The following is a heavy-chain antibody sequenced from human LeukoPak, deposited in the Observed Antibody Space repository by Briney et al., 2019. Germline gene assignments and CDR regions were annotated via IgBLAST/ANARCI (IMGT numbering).Heavy chain of an antibody. J-gene: IGHJ4*02. V-gene: IGHV3-23*01. CDR2: ISISGDGT. D-gene: IGHD2-2*01. Sequence: GSLSLSCAGSGFTFNNYAMSWVRQTPRKGLEGVSTISISGDGTYYADPVKGRFTMSRDKSKNTVYLQMSSLRAEDTAVYYCVRAAPGDCSSTSCSLFDNWGQGILVTVSS. CDR3: VRAAPGDCSSTSCSLFDN. CDR1: GFTFNNYA.